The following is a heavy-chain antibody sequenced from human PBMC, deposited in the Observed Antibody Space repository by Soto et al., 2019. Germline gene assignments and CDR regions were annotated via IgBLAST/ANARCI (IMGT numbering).Heavy chain of an antibody. CDR2: IYYSGST. CDR1: GGSISSSSYY. CDR3: ARLIAVAGAPGGGWFDP. Sequence: QLQLQESGPGLVKPSETLSLTCTVSGGSISSSSYYWGWIRQPPGKGLEWIGSIYYSGSTYYNPSLKSRVTISVDTSKNQFSRKLSSVTAADTAVYYCARLIAVAGAPGGGWFDPWGQGTLVTVSS. V-gene: IGHV4-39*01. D-gene: IGHD6-19*01. J-gene: IGHJ5*02.